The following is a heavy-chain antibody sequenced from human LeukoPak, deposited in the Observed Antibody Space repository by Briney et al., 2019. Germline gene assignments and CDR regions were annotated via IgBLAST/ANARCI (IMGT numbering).Heavy chain of an antibody. D-gene: IGHD5-24*01. CDR2: IYTSGST. CDR3: ARHLGGSRDGYPRYYYYYYMDV. CDR1: GGSISSYY. V-gene: IGHV4-4*09. Sequence: SETLSLTRIVSGGSISSYYWGWIRQPPGKGLEWIGFIYTSGSTNYNPSLKSRVTISVDTSKNQFSLKLNSVTAADTAVYYCARHLGGSRDGYPRYYYYYYMDVWGKGTTVTVSS. J-gene: IGHJ6*03.